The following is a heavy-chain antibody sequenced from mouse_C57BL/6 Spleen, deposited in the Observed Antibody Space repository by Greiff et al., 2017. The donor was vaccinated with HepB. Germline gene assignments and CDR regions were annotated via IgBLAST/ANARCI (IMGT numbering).Heavy chain of an antibody. V-gene: IGHV1-64*01. Sequence: QVHVKQPGAELVKPGASVKLSCKASGYTFTSYWMHWVKQRPGQGLEWIGMIHPNSGSTNYNEKFKSKATLTVDKSSSTAYMQLSSLTSEDSAVYYCARRGTVYYFDYWGQGTTLTVSS. D-gene: IGHD1-1*01. J-gene: IGHJ2*01. CDR1: GYTFTSYW. CDR3: ARRGTVYYFDY. CDR2: IHPNSGST.